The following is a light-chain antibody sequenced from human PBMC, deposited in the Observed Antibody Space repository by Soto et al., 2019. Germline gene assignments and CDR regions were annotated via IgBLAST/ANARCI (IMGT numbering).Light chain of an antibody. J-gene: IGKJ1*01. CDR3: QQYDNYSGT. CDR2: DAS. V-gene: IGKV1-5*01. Sequence: DIQITQSPSTPSSSVGYRVPITFXASQSISTYLAWYQQKPGKAPRLMMYDASILESGVPSRFSGSGAGTEFTLAISSLQPDDFATYYCQQYDNYSGTFGQGTKVDI. CDR1: QSISTY.